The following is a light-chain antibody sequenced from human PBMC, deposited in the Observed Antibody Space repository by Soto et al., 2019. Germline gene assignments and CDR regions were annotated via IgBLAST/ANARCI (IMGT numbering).Light chain of an antibody. CDR1: SSDVGRYDY. Sequence: QSALIQPTSVSGSPGQSVTISCTGTSSDVGRYDYVPWYQHHPGTVPKPMIYNVNTQPSGVPDRFSASKSGSTASLTISGLQAEDESDYYCCSYAGSYTWVFGGGTQLTVL. CDR3: CSYAGSYTWV. CDR2: NVN. V-gene: IGLV2-11*01. J-gene: IGLJ3*02.